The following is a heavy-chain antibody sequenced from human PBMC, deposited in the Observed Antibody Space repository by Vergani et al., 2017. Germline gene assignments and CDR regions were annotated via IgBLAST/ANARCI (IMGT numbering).Heavy chain of an antibody. CDR3: ARDLRLLYNRFDP. CDR2: TWYDGNNK. Sequence: QVQLVESGGGVVQPGRSLRLSCAASGCTFNQYGMHWVRQAPGKGLERVAVTWYDGNNKQYADSVKGRFTISRDNSKSTMYLQMNSLRDEDTGVYYCARDLRLLYNRFDPWGQGTLVTVSS. D-gene: IGHD1-14*01. CDR1: GCTFNQYG. V-gene: IGHV3-33*01. J-gene: IGHJ5*02.